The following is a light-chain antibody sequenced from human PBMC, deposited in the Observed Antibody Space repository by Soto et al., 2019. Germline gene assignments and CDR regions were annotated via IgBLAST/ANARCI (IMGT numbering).Light chain of an antibody. J-gene: IGKJ5*01. CDR3: QRSGSSVT. CDR1: QGVSSL. Sequence: VLTQSPATLSVSPGERATLSCRASQGVSSLLAWYQQKPRQAPRLLIYDTSTRATGVPARFSGSGSGTDFTLTISSLQSEDFAVYYCQRSGSSVTFGQGTRLDIK. V-gene: IGKV3-15*01. CDR2: DTS.